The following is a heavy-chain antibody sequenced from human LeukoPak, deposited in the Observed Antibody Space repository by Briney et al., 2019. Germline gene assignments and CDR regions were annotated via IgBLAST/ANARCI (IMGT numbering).Heavy chain of an antibody. CDR1: GGSFSGYY. J-gene: IGHJ4*02. CDR2: INHSGST. CDR3: ARHEIGWFGGVRDY. V-gene: IGHV4-34*01. Sequence: SETLSLTCAVYGGSFSGYYWSWIRQPPGKGLEWIGEINHSGSTNYNPSLKSRVTISVDTSKNQFSLKLSSVTAADTAVYYCARHEIGWFGGVRDYWGQGTLVTVSS. D-gene: IGHD3-10*01.